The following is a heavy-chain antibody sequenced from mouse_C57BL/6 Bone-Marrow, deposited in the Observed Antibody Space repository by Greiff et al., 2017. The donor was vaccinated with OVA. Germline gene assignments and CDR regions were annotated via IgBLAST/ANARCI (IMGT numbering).Heavy chain of an antibody. J-gene: IGHJ2*01. CDR1: GFSLTSYG. CDR2: LWSDGST. D-gene: IGHD2-10*02. V-gene: IGHV2-6-1*01. Sequence: QVQLKQSGPGLVAPSQRLSITCTVSGFSLTSYGVHWVRQPPGKGLAWLVVLWSDGSTTYHSALKSRLSISKDNSKSQVFLKMNSLQTDDTAKYYCARHTRYGTYDYWGQGTTRTVSS. CDR3: ARHTRYGTYDY.